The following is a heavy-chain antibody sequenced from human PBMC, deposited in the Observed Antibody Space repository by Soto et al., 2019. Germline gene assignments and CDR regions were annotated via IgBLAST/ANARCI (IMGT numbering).Heavy chain of an antibody. V-gene: IGHV4-30-2*01. CDR2: IYHSGST. CDR1: DGSISSGGYS. CDR3: ARVPDR. Sequence: PSETLSLTCAVLDGSISSGGYSWSWIRQPPGKGLEWIGYIYHSGSTYYNPSLKSRVTISVDRSKNQFSLKLSSVTAADTAVYYCARVPDRWGQGTLVTVSS. D-gene: IGHD2-2*01. J-gene: IGHJ5*02.